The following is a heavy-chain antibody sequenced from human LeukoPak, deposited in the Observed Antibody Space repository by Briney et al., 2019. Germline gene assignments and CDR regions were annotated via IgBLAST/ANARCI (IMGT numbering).Heavy chain of an antibody. J-gene: IGHJ6*03. V-gene: IGHV4-59*01. CDR1: GGSISSYY. CDR2: ILYSGRT. Sequence: SETLSLTCTVYGGSISSYYWSWIRQPPGKGLEWIGYILYSGRTNYNPSLKSRVTISVDTSKDQFSLKLSSVTAADTAVYYCAGGYIYGSTYYYMDVWGKGTTVTISS. CDR3: AGGYIYGSTYYYMDV. D-gene: IGHD5-18*01.